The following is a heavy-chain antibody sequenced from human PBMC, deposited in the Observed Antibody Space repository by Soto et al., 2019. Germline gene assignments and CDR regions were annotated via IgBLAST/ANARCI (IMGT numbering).Heavy chain of an antibody. CDR3: TTVGVTGANYALDYYYGMDV. V-gene: IGHV3-15*07. CDR1: GFTFSNAW. CDR2: IKSKTDGGTT. D-gene: IGHD1-26*01. Sequence: GGSLKLSCAASGFTFSNAWMNWVRQAPGKGLEWVGRIKSKTDGGTTDYAAPVKGRFTISRDDSKNTLYLQMNSLKTEDTAVYYCTTVGVTGANYALDYYYGMDVWGQGTTVTVSS. J-gene: IGHJ6*02.